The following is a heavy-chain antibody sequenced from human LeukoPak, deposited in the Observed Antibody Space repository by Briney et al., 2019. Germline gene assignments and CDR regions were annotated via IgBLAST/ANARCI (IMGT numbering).Heavy chain of an antibody. V-gene: IGHV1-18*01. CDR1: GYTFTSYG. J-gene: IGHJ4*02. CDR3: ARDLVRQDYHGSGGY. D-gene: IGHD3-10*01. CDR2: ISAYNGNT. Sequence: GASVKVSCKASGYTFTSYGISWVRQAPGQGLEWMGWISAYNGNTNYAQKLQGRVTMTTDTSTSTAYMELRSLRSDDTAVYYCARDLVRQDYHGSGGYWGQGTLVTVSS.